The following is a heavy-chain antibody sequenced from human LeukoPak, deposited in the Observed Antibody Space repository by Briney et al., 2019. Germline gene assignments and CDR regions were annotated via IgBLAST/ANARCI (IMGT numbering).Heavy chain of an antibody. CDR3: TTDLDY. V-gene: IGHV3-15*01. Sequence: GWSLRLSCACSGFIFSDVWMSWVRQAPGKGLEWVARIKTKAEGGTIDYAAPLKGRFIISRDVSETRLDMQMSSLKSEATGVYYCTTDLDYWGQGTLVTVSS. CDR1: GFIFSDVW. J-gene: IGHJ4*02. CDR2: IKTKAEGGTI.